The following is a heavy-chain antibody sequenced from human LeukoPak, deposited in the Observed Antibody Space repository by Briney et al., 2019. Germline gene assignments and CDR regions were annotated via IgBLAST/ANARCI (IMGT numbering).Heavy chain of an antibody. CDR1: GFTFSDYT. CDR3: AREGPTTAVGSGAPDI. J-gene: IGHJ3*02. D-gene: IGHD6-13*01. CDR2: IWHDGTYI. Sequence: GGSLRLSCPASGFTFSDYTMQWLRQAPGKGLEWVAVIWHDGTYISYGDSVRGRFTIFRDNSKNTLYLQMNSLRAEDTAVYYCAREGPTTAVGSGAPDIWGLGTMVTVSS. V-gene: IGHV3-33*01.